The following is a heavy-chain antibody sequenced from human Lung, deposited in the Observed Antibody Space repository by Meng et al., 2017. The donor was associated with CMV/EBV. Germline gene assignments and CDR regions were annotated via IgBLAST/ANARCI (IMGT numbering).Heavy chain of an antibody. V-gene: IGHV3-33*06. J-gene: IGHJ6*02. CDR3: AKAMICSSTSCYPGAYYYVMDV. CDR2: IWYDGSNK. CDR1: GFTFSSYG. Sequence: GESLKISCAASGFTFSSYGMHWVRQAPGKGLEWVAVIWYDGSNKYYADSVKGRFTISRDNSKNTLYLQMNSLRAEDTAVYYCAKAMICSSTSCYPGAYYYVMDVWGQGTTVTVSS. D-gene: IGHD2-2*01.